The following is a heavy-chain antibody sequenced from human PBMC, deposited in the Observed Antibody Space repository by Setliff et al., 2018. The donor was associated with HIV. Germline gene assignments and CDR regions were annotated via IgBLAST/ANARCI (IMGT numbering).Heavy chain of an antibody. D-gene: IGHD2-8*01. CDR3: ATEMMYAQGSFDY. Sequence: ASVKVSCKTSGYIFIRYYIFWVRQAPGQGLEWMGNINPHTGVTKYAEKFQGRVTMTEDTSTDTAYMELSSLSSEDTAVYYCATEMMYAQGSFDYWGQGTLVTVSS. J-gene: IGHJ4*02. CDR2: INPHTGVT. CDR1: GYIFIRYY. V-gene: IGHV1-2*02.